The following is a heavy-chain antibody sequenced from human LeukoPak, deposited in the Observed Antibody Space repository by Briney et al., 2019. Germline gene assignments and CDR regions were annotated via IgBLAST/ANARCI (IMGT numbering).Heavy chain of an antibody. CDR2: INPNSGGT. J-gene: IGHJ4*02. Sequence: ASVKVSCMASGYTFTGYYMHWVRQAPGQGLEWMGWINPNSGGTNYAQKFQGRVTMTRDTSISTAYMELSRLRSDDTAVYYCARLKAVVVPAAMYSGAGTGYYFDYWGQGTLVTVSS. CDR1: GYTFTGYY. CDR3: ARLKAVVVPAAMYSGAGTGYYFDY. V-gene: IGHV1-2*02. D-gene: IGHD2-2*01.